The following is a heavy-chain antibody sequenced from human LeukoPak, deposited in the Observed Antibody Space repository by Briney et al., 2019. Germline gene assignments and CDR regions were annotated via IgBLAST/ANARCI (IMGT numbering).Heavy chain of an antibody. CDR3: AKDSAYYYDSSGYFYD. CDR2: ISGSGYST. Sequence: KAGGSLRLSCAASGFTLSSYSMNWVRQAPGKGLEWVSGISGSGYSTYYADSVKGRFTISRDNSKNTLYLQMNSLRAEDTAVYYCAKDSAYYYDSSGYFYDWGQGTLVTVSS. V-gene: IGHV3-23*01. CDR1: GFTLSSYS. J-gene: IGHJ4*02. D-gene: IGHD3-22*01.